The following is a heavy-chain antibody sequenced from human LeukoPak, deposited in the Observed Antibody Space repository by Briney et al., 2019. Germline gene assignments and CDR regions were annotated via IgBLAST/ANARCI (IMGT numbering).Heavy chain of an antibody. D-gene: IGHD3-16*02. Sequence: ESGPTLVKPTQTLTLTCTFSGFSLSTSGVGVGWIRQPPGKALEWLALIYWDDDKRYSPSLKSRLTITKDTSKNQVVLTMTNMDPVDTATNYCAHGHDYVWGSYRYTTFDYWGQGTLVTVSS. CDR1: GFSLSTSGVG. CDR2: IYWDDDK. V-gene: IGHV2-5*02. J-gene: IGHJ4*02. CDR3: AHGHDYVWGSYRYTTFDY.